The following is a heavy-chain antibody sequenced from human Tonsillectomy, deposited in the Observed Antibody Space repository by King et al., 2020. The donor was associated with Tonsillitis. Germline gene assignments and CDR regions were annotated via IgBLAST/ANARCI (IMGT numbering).Heavy chain of an antibody. CDR2: IKQDGSEK. CDR3: ARLKRPNQPYYGMDV. CDR1: GFTFSSYW. J-gene: IGHJ6*02. D-gene: IGHD1-14*01. Sequence: VQLVESGGGLVQPGGSLRLSCAASGFTFSSYWMSWVRQAPGKGLEWVANIKQDGSEKYYVDSVKGRFTISRDNAKNSLYLHMNSLRAEDTAVYYCARLKRPNQPYYGMDVWGQGTPVTVSS. V-gene: IGHV3-7*03.